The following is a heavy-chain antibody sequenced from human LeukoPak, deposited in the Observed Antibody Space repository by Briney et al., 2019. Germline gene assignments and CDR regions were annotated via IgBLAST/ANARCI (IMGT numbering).Heavy chain of an antibody. Sequence: SETLSLTCTVSGGSISSYYWSWIRQPPGKGLEWIGYISYSGSTSYNPALKSRVTISVDTSKNQFSLKLSSVTAADTAVYYCARPRTGYLWYFDYWGQGTLVTVSS. CDR3: ARPRTGYLWYFDY. V-gene: IGHV4-59*08. J-gene: IGHJ4*02. D-gene: IGHD3/OR15-3a*01. CDR2: ISYSGST. CDR1: GGSISSYY.